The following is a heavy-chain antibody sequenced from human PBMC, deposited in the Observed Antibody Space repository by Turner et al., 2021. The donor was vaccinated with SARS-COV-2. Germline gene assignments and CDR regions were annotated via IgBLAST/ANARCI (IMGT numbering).Heavy chain of an antibody. CDR1: GFTFSNFA. Sequence: EVQLLESGGGLLQPGGSLRLSCAASGFTFSNFAMTWVRQAPGRGLEWVSAISASGGDTHYADSVKGRFTIYRDNSKSTLYLQVNSLRAEDTAMYYCAADCTSASCYSRNADYWGQGTLVTVSS. D-gene: IGHD2-2*01. CDR3: AADCTSASCYSRNADY. CDR2: ISASGGDT. J-gene: IGHJ4*02. V-gene: IGHV3-23*01.